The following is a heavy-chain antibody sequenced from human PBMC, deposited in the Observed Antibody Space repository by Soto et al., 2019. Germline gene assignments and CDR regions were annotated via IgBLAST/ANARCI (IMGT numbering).Heavy chain of an antibody. D-gene: IGHD2-2*01. CDR3: ARAFGSTMPSLF. J-gene: IGHJ4*02. CDR1: GGYISSYY. Sequence: LSLTCTVSGGYISSYYWTWIRQPPGKGLEWIGYIYYSGSTNYNLSLKSRVTMSIDTSKNQFSLKLSSVTAADTAVYYCARAFGSTMPSLFWGQGTLVTVSS. CDR2: IYYSGST. V-gene: IGHV4-59*01.